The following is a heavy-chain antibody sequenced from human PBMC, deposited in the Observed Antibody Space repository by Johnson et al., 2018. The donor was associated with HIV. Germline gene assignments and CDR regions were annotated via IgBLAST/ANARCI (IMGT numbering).Heavy chain of an antibody. J-gene: IGHJ3*02. CDR3: ARGGVGVPEEGII. D-gene: IGHD1-26*01. V-gene: IGHV3-30*02. CDR2: LRSAGSNK. CDR1: GFTFRSYG. Sequence: QVQLVESGGGVVQPGRSLRLSCAASGFTFRSYGMHWVRKAPGTGLERVAFLRSAGSNKYYADSVTGRFTISRDNSKNTLYLQMNSLRAEDTAVYYCARGGVGVPEEGIIWGQGTMVTVSS.